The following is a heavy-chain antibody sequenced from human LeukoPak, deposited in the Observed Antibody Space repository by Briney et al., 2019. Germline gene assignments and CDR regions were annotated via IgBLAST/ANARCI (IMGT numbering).Heavy chain of an antibody. CDR1: GFTFSSYG. CDR2: IRYDGSNK. Sequence: PGGSLRLSCAASGFTFSSYGMHWVRQAPGKGLEWVAFIRYDGSNKYYADSVKGRFTISRDNSKNTLYLQINRLRAEDTALYYCARYHCSSISCYSEVSFDSWGQGTLVTVSS. J-gene: IGHJ4*02. V-gene: IGHV3-30*02. D-gene: IGHD2-2*01. CDR3: ARYHCSSISCYSEVSFDS.